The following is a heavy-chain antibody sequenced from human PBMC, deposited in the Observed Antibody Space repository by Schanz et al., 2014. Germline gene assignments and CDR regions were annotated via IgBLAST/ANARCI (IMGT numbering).Heavy chain of an antibody. V-gene: IGHV4-30-4*07. CDR1: GGSISSGGYS. Sequence: QVQLQESGPGLVKPSQTLSLTCAVSGGSISSGGYSWNWIRQPPGKGLEWIVYIYYSGSTYYNPSLKSRVTISVATSKNQCARKLSSVTAADTAVYYCARGGRTTYNYYYGMDVWGQGTTVTVSS. CDR2: IYYSGST. D-gene: IGHD1-1*01. J-gene: IGHJ6*02. CDR3: ARGGRTTYNYYYGMDV.